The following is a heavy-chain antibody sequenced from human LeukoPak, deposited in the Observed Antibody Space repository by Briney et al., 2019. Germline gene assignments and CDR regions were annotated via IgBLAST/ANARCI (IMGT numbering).Heavy chain of an antibody. V-gene: IGHV4-59*08. CDR3: ARHTYARPFDF. J-gene: IGHJ4*02. CDR2: IYYTGDT. Sequence: SETLSLTCSVSGYSISGSYWSWIRQPPGKGLKWIGYIYYTGDTNSNPSLKSRVIISLDTSKNQVSLQVTSVTAADTAVYYCARHTYARPFDFWGQGTLVTVSS. D-gene: IGHD6-6*01. CDR1: GYSISGSY.